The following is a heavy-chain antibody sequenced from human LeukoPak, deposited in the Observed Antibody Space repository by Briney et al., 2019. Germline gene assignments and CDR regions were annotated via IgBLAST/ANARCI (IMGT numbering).Heavy chain of an antibody. D-gene: IGHD6-6*01. J-gene: IGHJ4*02. CDR3: ARDMRRYSSSFVFDY. V-gene: IGHV4-4*07. Sequence: PSETLSLTCTASGGSISSYYWSWIRQPAGKGLEWIGRIYTSGSTNYNPSLKSRVTMSVDTSKNQFSLKLSSVTAADTAVYYCARDMRRYSSSFVFDYWGQGTLVTVSS. CDR2: IYTSGST. CDR1: GGSISSYY.